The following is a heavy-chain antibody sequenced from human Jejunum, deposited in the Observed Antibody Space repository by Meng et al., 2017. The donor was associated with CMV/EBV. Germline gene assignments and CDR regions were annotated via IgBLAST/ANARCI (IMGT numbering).Heavy chain of an antibody. CDR2: ITPSGSNT. CDR3: ANSYDSSGYPTFDF. Sequence: SGVTFRGYAMSWVRQAPGKGLEWVSGITPSGSNTYYANSVKGRFTISRDNSKNTLYLQMNSLRTEDTAVYTCANSYDSSGYPTFDFWGQGTLVTVSS. J-gene: IGHJ4*02. V-gene: IGHV3-23*01. CDR1: GVTFRGYA. D-gene: IGHD3-22*01.